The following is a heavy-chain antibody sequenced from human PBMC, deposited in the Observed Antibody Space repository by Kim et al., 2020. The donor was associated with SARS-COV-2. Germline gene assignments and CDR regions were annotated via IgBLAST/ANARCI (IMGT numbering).Heavy chain of an antibody. Sequence: GSTTYNPSLKSRVTISVDTSKNQFSLKLSSVTAADTAVYYCARGYGWFDPWGQGTLVTVSS. CDR2: GST. D-gene: IGHD4-17*01. V-gene: IGHV4-34*01. CDR3: ARGYGWFDP. J-gene: IGHJ5*02.